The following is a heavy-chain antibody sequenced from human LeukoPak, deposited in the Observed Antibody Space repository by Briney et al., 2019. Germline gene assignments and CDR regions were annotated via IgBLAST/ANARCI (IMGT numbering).Heavy chain of an antibody. CDR3: ARTNDYDSSGYYSWDYYYYMDV. CDR1: GYSISSGYF. V-gene: IGHV4-38-2*02. J-gene: IGHJ6*03. D-gene: IGHD3-22*01. Sequence: PETLSLTCTVSGYSISSGYFWVWIRQPPGKGLEWIGSIYHSGRTYYNPSLKSLVTISVDTSKNQFSLKLSSVTAADTAVYYCARTNDYDSSGYYSWDYYYYMDVWGKGTTVTVSS. CDR2: IYHSGRT.